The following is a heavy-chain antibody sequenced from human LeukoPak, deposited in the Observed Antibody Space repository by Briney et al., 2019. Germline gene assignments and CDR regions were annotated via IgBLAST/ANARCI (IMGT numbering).Heavy chain of an antibody. CDR1: GYTFTSYG. CDR2: ISAYNGNT. Sequence: ASVKASCKASGYTFTSYGISWVRQAPGQGLEWMGWISAYNGNTNYAQKLQGRVTMTTDTSTSAAYMELRSLRSDDTAVYYCARDSPIPMRFLEALPSMDVWGQGTTVTVSS. D-gene: IGHD3-3*01. J-gene: IGHJ6*02. CDR3: ARDSPIPMRFLEALPSMDV. V-gene: IGHV1-18*01.